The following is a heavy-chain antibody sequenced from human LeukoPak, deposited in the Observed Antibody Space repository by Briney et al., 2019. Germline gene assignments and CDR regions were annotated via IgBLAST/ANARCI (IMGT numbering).Heavy chain of an antibody. CDR1: GFNFTNYN. D-gene: IGHD5-24*01. V-gene: IGHV3-48*04. Sequence: GRSLRLSCAASGFNFTNYNMNGVRQDPGKGLEWVSYISSSGSTKYYTDSVKGRFTISRDNAKNSLYLQMNSLRAEDTGVYYCARAEGLAMATLGHWGQGALVTVSS. CDR2: ISSSGSTK. CDR3: ARAEGLAMATLGH. J-gene: IGHJ4*02.